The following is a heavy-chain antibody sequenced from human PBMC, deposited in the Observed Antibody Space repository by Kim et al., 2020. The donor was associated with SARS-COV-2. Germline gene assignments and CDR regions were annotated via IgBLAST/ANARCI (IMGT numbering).Heavy chain of an antibody. CDR2: ISSSSSYI. D-gene: IGHD6-19*01. CDR1: GFTFSSYS. V-gene: IGHV3-21*01. Sequence: GGSLRLSCAASGFTFSSYSMNWVRQAPGKGLEWVSSISSSSSYIYYADSVKGRFTISRDNAKNSLYLQMNSLRAEDTAVYYCARDLLAVAKRDYWGQGTLVTVSS. CDR3: ARDLLAVAKRDY. J-gene: IGHJ4*02.